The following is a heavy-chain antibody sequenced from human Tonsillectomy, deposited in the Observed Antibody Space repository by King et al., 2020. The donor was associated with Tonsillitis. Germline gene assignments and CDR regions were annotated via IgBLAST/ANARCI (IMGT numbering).Heavy chain of an antibody. CDR3: AKNGYSGAGWFDY. Sequence: VQLVESGGGVVQPGRSLRLSCAASGFTFSSYGMHWVRQAPGKGLEWVAVISYDGSNKYYADSVKGRFTISRDNSKTTLYLQMNSLRAEDTAVYYCAKNGYSGAGWFDYWGQGTLVTVSS. V-gene: IGHV3-30*18. D-gene: IGHD5-12*01. J-gene: IGHJ4*02. CDR1: GFTFSSYG. CDR2: ISYDGSNK.